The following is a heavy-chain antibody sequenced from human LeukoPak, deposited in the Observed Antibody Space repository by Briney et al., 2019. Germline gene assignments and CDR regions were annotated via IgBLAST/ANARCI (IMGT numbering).Heavy chain of an antibody. CDR3: ATDYYDSSGYTA. V-gene: IGHV3-23*01. D-gene: IGHD3-22*01. CDR2: ITSDINT. CDR1: GFSFSNYA. J-gene: IGHJ5*02. Sequence: GGSLRLSCAASGFSFSNYAMSWVRQAPGKGLEWVSTITSDINTHYADSVKGRFTISRDNSKNTLYLQMNSLRAEDTAVYYCATDYYDSSGYTAWGQGTLVTVSS.